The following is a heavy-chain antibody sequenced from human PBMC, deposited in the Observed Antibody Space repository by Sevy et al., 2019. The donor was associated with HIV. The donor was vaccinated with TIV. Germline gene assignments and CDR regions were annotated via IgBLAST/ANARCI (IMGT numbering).Heavy chain of an antibody. CDR3: ARSPSGSQGPGQYFKH. CDR2: IIRYET. CDR1: GYTIANYG. J-gene: IGHJ1*01. D-gene: IGHD1-26*01. V-gene: IGHV1-18*01. Sequence: ASVKFSCKPSGYTIANYGFTWVRQAPGQGLEWLGWIIRYETNYAQKLQGRVSMTTDTSTNTVYMELRSLRSDDAAVYFCARSPSGSQGPGQYFKHWGQGTLVTVSS.